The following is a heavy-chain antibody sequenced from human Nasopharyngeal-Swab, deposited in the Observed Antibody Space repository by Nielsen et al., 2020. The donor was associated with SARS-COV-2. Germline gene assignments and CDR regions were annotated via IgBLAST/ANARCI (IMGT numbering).Heavy chain of an antibody. Sequence: GGSLRLSCAASGFTFSSYSMNWVRQAPGKGLEWVSSISSSSSYIYYADSVKGRFTVSRDNSKNTLFLEMDSLRAEDTAVYYCARGSSVHAFDVWGQGTEVTVSS. CDR2: ISSSSSYI. V-gene: IGHV3-21*01. CDR1: GFTFSSYS. D-gene: IGHD3-10*01. CDR3: ARGSSVHAFDV. J-gene: IGHJ3*01.